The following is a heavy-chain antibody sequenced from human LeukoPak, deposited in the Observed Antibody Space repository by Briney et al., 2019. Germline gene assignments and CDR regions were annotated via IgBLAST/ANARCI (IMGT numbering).Heavy chain of an antibody. CDR1: DDSFSSHY. CDR3: ARDLVTVTKGFDI. Sequence: SETLSLTCAVSDDSFSSHYWTWIRQPPGKGLEWIGYISYIGSTNYNPSLKSRVTISIDMSKNQFSLKLSSVTAADTAVYYCARDLVTVTKGFDIWGQGTMVSVSS. CDR2: ISYIGST. V-gene: IGHV4-59*11. J-gene: IGHJ3*02. D-gene: IGHD4-17*01.